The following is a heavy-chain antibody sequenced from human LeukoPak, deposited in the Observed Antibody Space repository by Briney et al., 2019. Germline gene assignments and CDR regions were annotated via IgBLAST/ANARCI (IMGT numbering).Heavy chain of an antibody. V-gene: IGHV3-21*01. D-gene: IGHD6-13*01. J-gene: IGHJ5*02. Sequence: GGSLRLSCAASGFTFSRYSMNWVRQAPGKGLEWVSSISSSSSYIYYADSVKGRFTISRDNAKNSLYLQMNSLRAEDTAVYYCARDPYSSSWPGWFDPWGQGTLVTVSS. CDR3: ARDPYSSSWPGWFDP. CDR2: ISSSSSYI. CDR1: GFTFSRYS.